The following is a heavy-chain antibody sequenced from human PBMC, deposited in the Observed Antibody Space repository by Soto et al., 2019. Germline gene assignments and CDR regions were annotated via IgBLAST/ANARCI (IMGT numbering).Heavy chain of an antibody. D-gene: IGHD3-10*01. CDR3: ATDLGVALAPLSILYFQH. J-gene: IGHJ1*01. V-gene: IGHV1-24*01. CDR2: FDPEEGKM. Sequence: ASVKVSCKVSGYSLNELCMHWVRQPPGKGLEWIGGFDPEEGKMIYAQNFQGRVTMTEDTSTDTAYMELNSLTPEDTAIYYCATDLGVALAPLSILYFQHWGQGTVVTVSS. CDR1: GYSLNELC.